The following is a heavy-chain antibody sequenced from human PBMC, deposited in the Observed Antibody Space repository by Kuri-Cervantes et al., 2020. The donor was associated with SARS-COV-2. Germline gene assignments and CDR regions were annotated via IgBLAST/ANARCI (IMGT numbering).Heavy chain of an antibody. Sequence: GESLKISWAASGFTFSSYAMHWVRQAPGKGLEWVAVISYDGSNKYYADSVKGRFTISRDNAKNSLFLQMNSLRDEDTAVYYCARDRGSSVVTIFGVVRGTYYYGMDVWGQGTTVTVSS. CDR3: ARDRGSSVVTIFGVVRGTYYYGMDV. CDR2: ISYDGSNK. V-gene: IGHV3-30-3*01. J-gene: IGHJ6*02. CDR1: GFTFSSYA. D-gene: IGHD3-3*01.